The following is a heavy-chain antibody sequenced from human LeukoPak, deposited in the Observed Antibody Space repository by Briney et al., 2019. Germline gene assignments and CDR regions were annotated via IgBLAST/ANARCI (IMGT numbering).Heavy chain of an antibody. V-gene: IGHV3-66*01. CDR1: GFTVSSNY. J-gene: IGHJ6*03. D-gene: IGHD3-10*01. CDR3: ATDSPGGLGYYMDV. CDR2: IYPNGNT. Sequence: GGSLRLSCAASGFTVSSNYMNWVRQAPGKGLEWVSMIYPNGNTFYTGSVKGRFTISRDNSKSTLDLQMSSLRAEDTAVYYCATDSPGGLGYYMDVWGKGTTVTVSS.